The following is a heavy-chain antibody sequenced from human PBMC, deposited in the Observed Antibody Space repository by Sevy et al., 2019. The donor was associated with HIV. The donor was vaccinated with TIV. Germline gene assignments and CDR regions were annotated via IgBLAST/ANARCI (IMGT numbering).Heavy chain of an antibody. V-gene: IGHV3-15*01. CDR1: RFTFSSYC. D-gene: IGHD1-26*01. Sequence: GGSLRLSCAASRFTFSSYCMSWVRQAPGKGLEWVGRIKSKTDAATRDFAAPVRGRFSISRDDSANTVYLVMNNLKPVDTGVYYCAAGTGSSDFDYWGQGTLVTVSS. CDR2: IKSKTDAATR. J-gene: IGHJ4*02. CDR3: AAGTGSSDFDY.